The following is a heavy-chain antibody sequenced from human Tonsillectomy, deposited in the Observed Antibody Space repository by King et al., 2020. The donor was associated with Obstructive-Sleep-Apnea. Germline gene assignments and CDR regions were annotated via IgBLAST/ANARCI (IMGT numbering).Heavy chain of an antibody. CDR3: ARDRSQYDAFDI. J-gene: IGHJ3*02. CDR2: ISSSTSII. V-gene: IGHV3-48*04. Sequence: VQLVESGGGLVQPGGSLRLSCAASGFTFSSYNMNWVRQAPGKGLEWVSYISSSTSIIYSADSVKGRFTISRDNAKNSLYLQMNSLRAEDTAVYYCARDRSQYDAFDIWGHGTMVTVSS. CDR1: GFTFSSYN.